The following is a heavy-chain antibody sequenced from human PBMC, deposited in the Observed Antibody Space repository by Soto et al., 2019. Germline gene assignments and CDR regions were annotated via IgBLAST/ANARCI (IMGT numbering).Heavy chain of an antibody. D-gene: IGHD6-13*01. Sequence: PSATLSLTCTVSGGSINSGDYSWTWIRQPPGKGLEWIGEINHSGSTNYNPSLKSRVTISVDTSKNQFSLKLSSVTAADTAVYYCARRRAAARVFDYWGQGTLVTVSS. CDR3: ARRRAAARVFDY. CDR1: GGSINSGDYS. CDR2: INHSGST. J-gene: IGHJ4*02. V-gene: IGHV4-34*01.